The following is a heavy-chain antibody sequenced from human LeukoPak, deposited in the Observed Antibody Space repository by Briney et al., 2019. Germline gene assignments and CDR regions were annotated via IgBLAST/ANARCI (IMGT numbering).Heavy chain of an antibody. CDR1: GFTFSSYA. CDR3: ARDLCSGGSCYVDY. Sequence: GGSLRLSCAASGFTFSSYAMSWVRQAPGKGLEWVSVLSGSGGNTYYADSVKGRFTISRDNSKNTLYLQMNSLRAEDTAVYYCARDLCSGGSCYVDYWGQGTLVTVSS. CDR2: LSGSGGNT. V-gene: IGHV3-23*01. J-gene: IGHJ4*02. D-gene: IGHD2-15*01.